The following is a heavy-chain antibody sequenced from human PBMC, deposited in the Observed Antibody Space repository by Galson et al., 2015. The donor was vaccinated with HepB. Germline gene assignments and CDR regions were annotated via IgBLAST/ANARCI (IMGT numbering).Heavy chain of an antibody. D-gene: IGHD4-17*01. Sequence: SLRLSCAVSGFIFSSYAMSWVRQAPGKGLEWVSGISGSGGSTFYAASVQGRFTISRDNSKNTRFLQVNSLRAEDTAIYYCARDWTTTWSDAFDIWGQGTMVTVSS. CDR1: GFIFSSYA. V-gene: IGHV3-23*01. J-gene: IGHJ3*02. CDR2: ISGSGGST. CDR3: ARDWTTTWSDAFDI.